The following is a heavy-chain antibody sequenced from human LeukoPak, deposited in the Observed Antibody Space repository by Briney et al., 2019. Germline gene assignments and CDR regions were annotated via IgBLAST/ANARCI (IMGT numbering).Heavy chain of an antibody. J-gene: IGHJ4*02. V-gene: IGHV3-30*02. CDR1: GFSFSSYG. Sequence: AGGSLRLSCAASGFSFSSYGMHWVRQAPGKGLEWVAFIRYDGSNKYYADSVKGRFTISRDNSKNTLYLQMISLRAEDTAVYYCAKVHYYDSSGYPMRDYWGQGTLVTVSS. CDR2: IRYDGSNK. CDR3: AKVHYYDSSGYPMRDY. D-gene: IGHD3-22*01.